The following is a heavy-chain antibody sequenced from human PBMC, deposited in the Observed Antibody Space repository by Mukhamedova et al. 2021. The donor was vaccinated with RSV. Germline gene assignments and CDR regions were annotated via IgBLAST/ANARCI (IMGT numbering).Heavy chain of an antibody. D-gene: IGHD5-12*01. CDR3: ARDPQSWHYYYYYGMDV. V-gene: IGHV3-11*06. Sequence: GRFTISRDNAKNSLYLQMSSLRAEDTAVYYCARDPQSWHYYYYYGMDVWGQGTTVTVSS. J-gene: IGHJ6*02.